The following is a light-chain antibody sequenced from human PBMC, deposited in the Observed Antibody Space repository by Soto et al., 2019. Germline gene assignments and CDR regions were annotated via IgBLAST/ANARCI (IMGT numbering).Light chain of an antibody. CDR1: QSVSSN. J-gene: IGKJ4*01. V-gene: IGKV3-15*01. Sequence: EIVMTQSPATLSVSPGERATLSCRASQSVSSNLAWYQQKPGQAPRLLIYGASTRATGIPARCSGSGSGTEFTLTISSLQSEDFAVYYCQQYKRTFGGGTKVEIK. CDR3: QQYKRT. CDR2: GAS.